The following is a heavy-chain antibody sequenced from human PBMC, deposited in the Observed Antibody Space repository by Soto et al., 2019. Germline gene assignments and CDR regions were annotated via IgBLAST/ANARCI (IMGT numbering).Heavy chain of an antibody. Sequence: PGGSLRLSCAASGFAFSGYEMNWVHQAPGKGLEWVSYISGSGSTIYYADSVKGRFTISRDNAKDSLYLQMNSLRAEDTAVCYCAREVVVFGVIIPTTMDVWGQGTTVTVYS. CDR1: GFAFSGYE. V-gene: IGHV3-48*03. CDR2: ISGSGSTI. J-gene: IGHJ6*02. D-gene: IGHD3-22*01. CDR3: AREVVVFGVIIPTTMDV.